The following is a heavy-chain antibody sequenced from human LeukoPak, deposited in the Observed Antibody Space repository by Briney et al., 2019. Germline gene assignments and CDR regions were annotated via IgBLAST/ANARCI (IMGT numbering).Heavy chain of an antibody. V-gene: IGHV3-48*02. CDR3: ARDFPYYYDSSGYSYGSHY. Sequence: GGSLRLSCAASGFTFSSYSMNWVRQAPGKGLEWVSYIRSSSSTIYYADAVKGRFTISRDNAKNSLYLQMNSLRDEDTAVYYCARDFPYYYDSSGYSYGSHYWGQGTLVTVSS. D-gene: IGHD3-22*01. CDR1: GFTFSSYS. CDR2: IRSSSSTI. J-gene: IGHJ4*02.